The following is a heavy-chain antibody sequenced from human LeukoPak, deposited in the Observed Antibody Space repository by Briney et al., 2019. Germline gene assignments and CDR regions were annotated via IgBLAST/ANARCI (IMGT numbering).Heavy chain of an antibody. CDR3: ASAPYYYGDFAY. D-gene: IGHD3-10*01. J-gene: IGHJ4*02. V-gene: IGHV1-18*01. CDR2: ISAYNGNT. Sequence: EASVKVSCKASGYTFTSYGISWVRQAPGQGLEWMGWISAYNGNTNYAQKLQGRVTMTTDTSTSTAYMELRSLRSDDTAVYYCASAPYYYGDFAYWGQGTLVTVSS. CDR1: GYTFTSYG.